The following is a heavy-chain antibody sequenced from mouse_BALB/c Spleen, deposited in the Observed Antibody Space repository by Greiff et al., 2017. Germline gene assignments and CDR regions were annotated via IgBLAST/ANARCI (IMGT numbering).Heavy chain of an antibody. CDR3: ARYGYEDAMDY. CDR1: GFTFSSYG. CDR2: ISSGGSYT. V-gene: IGHV5-6*01. D-gene: IGHD2-2*01. J-gene: IGHJ4*01. Sequence: EVQLVESGGDLVKPGGSLKLSCAASGFTFSSYGMSWVRQTPDKRLEWVATISSGGSYTYYPDSVKGRFTISRDNAKNTLYLQMSSLKSEDTAMYYCARYGYEDAMDYWGQGTSVTVSS.